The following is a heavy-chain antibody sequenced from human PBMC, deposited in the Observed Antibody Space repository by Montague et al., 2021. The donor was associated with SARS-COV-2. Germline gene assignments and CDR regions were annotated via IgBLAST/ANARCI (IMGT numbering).Heavy chain of an antibody. D-gene: IGHD6-19*01. CDR2: IRHDESQK. Sequence: SLRLSCAASGFAFSLYSMHWVRQAPGKGLEWVAVIRHDESQKFCADSVKGRVTISKDNSKNILYLQMNSLRREDTAVYHCARIGLGWSYGNGMDVWGQGTTVIVSS. CDR1: GFAFSLYS. J-gene: IGHJ6*02. V-gene: IGHV3-30*04. CDR3: ARIGLGWSYGNGMDV.